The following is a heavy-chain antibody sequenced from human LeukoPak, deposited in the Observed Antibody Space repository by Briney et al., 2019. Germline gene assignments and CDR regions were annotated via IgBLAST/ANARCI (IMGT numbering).Heavy chain of an antibody. V-gene: IGHV4-59*08. CDR2: IYYSGST. CDR1: GGSISSYY. D-gene: IGHD3/OR15-3a*01. Sequence: SETLSLTCTVSGGSISSYYWSWIRQPPGKGLEWIGYIYYSGSTNYSPSLKSRVTISVDTSKNQFSLKLSSVTAADTAVYYCARLGGLGVFDYWAREPWSPSRQ. CDR3: ARLGGLGVFDY. J-gene: IGHJ4*02.